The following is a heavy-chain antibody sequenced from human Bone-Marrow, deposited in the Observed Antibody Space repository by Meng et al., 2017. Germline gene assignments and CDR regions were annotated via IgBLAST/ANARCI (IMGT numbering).Heavy chain of an antibody. D-gene: IGHD2-15*01. V-gene: IGHV4-31*01. CDR2: IYYTENT. CDR1: GGSINSAGYS. CDR3: ARGRASCSSGGCSLGWFDP. Sequence: VQVQESGPGLVKPSQGLSLTCSFSGGSINSAGYSWSWIRQHPGKGLEWIGYIYYTENTYYNPSLKSPMTISLDKSKNQFSLKLNSVTVADTAVYYCARGRASCSSGGCSLGWFDPWGQGTLVTVSS. J-gene: IGHJ5*02.